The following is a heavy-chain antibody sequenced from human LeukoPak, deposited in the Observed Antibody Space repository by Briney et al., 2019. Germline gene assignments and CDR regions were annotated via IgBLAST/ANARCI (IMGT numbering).Heavy chain of an antibody. Sequence: TGGSLRLSCAASGFSFSSYWMSWVRQAPGKGLKWMASIKQDGSETYYVDSVKGRFTISRDNAKNSLSLQLNSLGAEDTAVYYCARGNVVVPGAGETNWFDPWGQGTLVTVSS. J-gene: IGHJ5*02. CDR2: IKQDGSET. D-gene: IGHD2-2*01. CDR3: ARGNVVVPGAGETNWFDP. CDR1: GFSFSSYW. V-gene: IGHV3-7*04.